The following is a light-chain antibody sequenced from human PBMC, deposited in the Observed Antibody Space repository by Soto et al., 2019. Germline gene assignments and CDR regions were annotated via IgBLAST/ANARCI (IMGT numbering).Light chain of an antibody. CDR3: AAWDDSLSVV. J-gene: IGLJ2*01. CDR1: SSNNGSNY. Sequence: QSVLTQPPSASGTPGHRVTISCSGSSSNNGSNYVYWYQQLPGTAPKLLIYRNNQRPSGVPDRFSGAKSGTSASLAISGLRSEDEADYYCAAWDDSLSVVFGGGTKLTVL. V-gene: IGLV1-47*01. CDR2: RNN.